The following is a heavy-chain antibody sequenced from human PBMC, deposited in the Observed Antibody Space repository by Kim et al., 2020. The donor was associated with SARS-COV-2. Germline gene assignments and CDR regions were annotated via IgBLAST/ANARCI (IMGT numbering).Heavy chain of an antibody. J-gene: IGHJ6*02. Sequence: SETLSLTCTVSGGSISSSTNYYWTWIRQPPGKGLEWIGSIYYTGGTYYNPSLKSRVTMSVDTSKNQFSLRLTSVTAADTAMYFCARDLRIGPRSYYVYYGMDVWGQGTTVTVSS. V-gene: IGHV4-39*07. CDR2: IYYTGGT. D-gene: IGHD3-10*01. CDR3: ARDLRIGPRSYYVYYGMDV. CDR1: GGSISSSTNYY.